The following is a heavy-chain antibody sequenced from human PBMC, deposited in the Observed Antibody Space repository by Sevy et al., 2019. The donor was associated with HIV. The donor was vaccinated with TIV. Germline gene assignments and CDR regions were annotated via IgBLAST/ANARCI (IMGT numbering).Heavy chain of an antibody. CDR1: GGCLSGYY. Sequence: SETLSLTCAVYGGCLSGYYWSWIRQPPGKGLEWIGEINHSGSTNYNPSLKSRVTISVDTSKNQFSLKLSSVTAADTAVYYCARGSHYCSSTSCYWNWFDPWGQGSLVTVSS. V-gene: IGHV4-34*01. D-gene: IGHD2-2*01. CDR3: ARGSHYCSSTSCYWNWFDP. J-gene: IGHJ5*02. CDR2: INHSGST.